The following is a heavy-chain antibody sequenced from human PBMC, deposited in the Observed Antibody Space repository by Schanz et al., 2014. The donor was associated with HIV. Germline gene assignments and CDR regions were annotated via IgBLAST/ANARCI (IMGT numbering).Heavy chain of an antibody. J-gene: IGHJ5*02. CDR3: ARDYHWNWFDP. Sequence: QVQLVESGGGVVQPGRSLRLSCAASGFNINSYGLHWVRQAPGKGLEWVAVISHDGSKKYYADSVRGRITISRDNSKNTLYLQMNSLRAEDTAVYYCARDYHWNWFDPWGQGTLVTVSS. D-gene: IGHD1-20*01. CDR2: ISHDGSKK. V-gene: IGHV3-33*05. CDR1: GFNINSYG.